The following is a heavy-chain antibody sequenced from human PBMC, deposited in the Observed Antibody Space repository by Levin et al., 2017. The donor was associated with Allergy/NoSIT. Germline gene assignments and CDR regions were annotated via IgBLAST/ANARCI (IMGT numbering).Heavy chain of an antibody. CDR2: MNPNSGNT. Sequence: ASVKVSCKASGYTFTSYDINWVRQATGQGLEWMGWMNPNSGNTGYAQKFQGRVTMTRNTSISTAYMELSSLRSEDTAVYYCARENYYDSSGYTSSNWFDPWGQGTLVTVSS. V-gene: IGHV1-8*01. CDR1: GYTFTSYD. CDR3: ARENYYDSSGYTSSNWFDP. D-gene: IGHD3-22*01. J-gene: IGHJ5*02.